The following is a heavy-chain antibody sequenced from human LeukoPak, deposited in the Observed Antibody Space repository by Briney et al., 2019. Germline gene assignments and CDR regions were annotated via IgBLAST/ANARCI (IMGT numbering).Heavy chain of an antibody. CDR2: ISPNNGDT. D-gene: IGHD5-24*01. CDR3: ARDPDGHTDFDY. V-gene: IGHV1-18*01. J-gene: IGHJ4*02. Sequence: ASVKVSCKASGYIFTSYGISWVRQAPGQGLERMGWISPNNGDTNYAQKLQGRVTMTTDTSTSTAYMELGSVRSDDTAVYYCARDPDGHTDFDYWGQGTLVTVSS. CDR1: GYIFTSYG.